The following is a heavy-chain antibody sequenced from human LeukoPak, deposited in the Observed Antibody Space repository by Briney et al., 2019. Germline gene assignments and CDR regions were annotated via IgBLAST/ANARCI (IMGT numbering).Heavy chain of an antibody. CDR2: IWYDGSNK. Sequence: GRSLRLSCAASGFTFSSYGMHWVRQAPGKGLEWVAVIWYDGSNKCYADSVKGRFTISRDNSKNTLYLQMNSLRAEDTAVYYCARGSYSSSWYVVDYWGQGTLVAVSS. V-gene: IGHV3-33*01. CDR3: ARGSYSSSWYVVDY. CDR1: GFTFSSYG. J-gene: IGHJ4*02. D-gene: IGHD6-13*01.